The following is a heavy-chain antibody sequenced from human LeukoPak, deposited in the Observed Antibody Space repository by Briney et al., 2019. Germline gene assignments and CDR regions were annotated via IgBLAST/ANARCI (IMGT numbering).Heavy chain of an antibody. J-gene: IGHJ4*02. CDR1: GFTFSSYG. CDR3: ARGGYDFWRQRFDY. Sequence: GGSLRLSCAASGFTFSSYGMHWVRQAPGKGLEGVAVIWYDGSNKYYADSVKGRYTISRDNSKNTLYLQMNSLRAEDTAVYYCARGGYDFWRQRFDYWGQGTLVTVSS. V-gene: IGHV3-33*01. CDR2: IWYDGSNK. D-gene: IGHD3-3*01.